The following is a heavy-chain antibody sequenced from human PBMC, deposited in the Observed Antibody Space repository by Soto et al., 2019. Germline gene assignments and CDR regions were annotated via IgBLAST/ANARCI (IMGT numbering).Heavy chain of an antibody. CDR2: VSLTGDRT. CDR3: ARGGGYCTPTSCAIDS. D-gene: IGHD2-8*01. CDR1: RFSFSSYE. Sequence: GGSLRLSCVASRFSFSSYEMSWVRQAAGKGLEWVSRVSLTGDRTNYAGSVKGRFTVSRDNFKNTLYLEMDSLRPEDTAIYYCARGGGYCTPTSCAIDSWGRGTPVTVSA. V-gene: IGHV3-23*01. J-gene: IGHJ4*02.